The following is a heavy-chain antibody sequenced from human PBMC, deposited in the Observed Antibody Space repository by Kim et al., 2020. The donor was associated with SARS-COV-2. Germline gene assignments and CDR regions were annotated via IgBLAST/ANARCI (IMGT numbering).Heavy chain of an antibody. Sequence: AQELQGRVTMTTDTSTSTAYMELRSLRSDDTAVYYCARGSITIFGEYFDYWGQGTLVTVSS. CDR3: ARGSITIFGEYFDY. D-gene: IGHD3-9*01. V-gene: IGHV1-18*01. J-gene: IGHJ4*02.